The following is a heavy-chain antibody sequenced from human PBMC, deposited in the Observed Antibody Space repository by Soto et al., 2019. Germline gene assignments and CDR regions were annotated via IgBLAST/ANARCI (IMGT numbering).Heavy chain of an antibody. V-gene: IGHV1-18*01. J-gene: IGHJ4*02. D-gene: IGHD1-1*01. CDR1: GYAFTTYG. CDR2: ISAHNGNT. Sequence: QVHLVQSGAEVKKPGASVKVSCTGSGYAFTTYGITWVRQAPGQGLEWMGWISAHNGNTNYAQKLQGRVTVTRDTSTSTAYMELRSLRSDDTAVYYGARGRYGDYWGQGALVTVSS. CDR3: ARGRYGDY.